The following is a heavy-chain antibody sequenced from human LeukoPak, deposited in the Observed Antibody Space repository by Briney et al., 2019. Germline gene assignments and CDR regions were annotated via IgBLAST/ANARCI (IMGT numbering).Heavy chain of an antibody. CDR2: IYYSGST. V-gene: IGHV4-39*01. Sequence: SETLSLTCTVSGGPISSSSYYWGWLRQPPGKGLEWIGSIYYSGSTYYNPSLKSRVTISVDTSKNQFSLKLSSVTDADTAVYYCARPTRSGWYYYWGQGTLVTVSS. J-gene: IGHJ4*02. D-gene: IGHD6-19*01. CDR3: ARPTRSGWYYY. CDR1: GGPISSSSYY.